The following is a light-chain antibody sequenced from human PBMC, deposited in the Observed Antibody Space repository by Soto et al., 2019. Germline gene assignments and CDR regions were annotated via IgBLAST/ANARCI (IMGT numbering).Light chain of an antibody. CDR3: CSYAGYTTYV. Sequence: QSALIQHGSVSGFPRQPITISCTGTSGDIGTYDLVSWYQQHPGKVPKLIIYEATKRPSGVSSRFSGSKSGTTASLTISGLQAEDEADYYCCSYAGYTTYVFGSGTKV. J-gene: IGLJ1*01. CDR2: EAT. CDR1: SGDIGTYDL. V-gene: IGLV2-23*01.